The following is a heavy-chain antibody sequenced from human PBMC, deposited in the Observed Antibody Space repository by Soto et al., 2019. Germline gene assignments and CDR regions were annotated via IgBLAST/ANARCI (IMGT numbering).Heavy chain of an antibody. Sequence: GGSLRLSCAASGFYGMHWVRQAPGKGLEWVAVISYDGSNKYYADSVKGRFTISRDNSKNTLYLQMNSLRAEDTAVYYCAKVRERGNTVMSYFDYWGQGTLVTVSS. CDR3: AKVRERGNTVMSYFDY. CDR2: ISYDGSNK. CDR1: GFYG. J-gene: IGHJ4*02. V-gene: IGHV3-30*18. D-gene: IGHD5-18*01.